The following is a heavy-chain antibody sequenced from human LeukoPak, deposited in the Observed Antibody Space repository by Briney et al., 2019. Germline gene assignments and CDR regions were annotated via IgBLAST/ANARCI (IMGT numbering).Heavy chain of an antibody. CDR3: ANGDLAYCGGDCYSGAFDI. CDR2: IWYHGSNK. D-gene: IGHD2-21*02. Sequence: PGGSLRISCAASGFTFSSYGMHWVRQAPGKGLEWVAVIWYHGSNKYYADSVKGRFTISRDNSKNTLYLQMNSLRAEDTAVYYCANGDLAYCGGDCYSGAFDIWGQGTMFTVSS. J-gene: IGHJ3*02. CDR1: GFTFSSYG. V-gene: IGHV3-33*06.